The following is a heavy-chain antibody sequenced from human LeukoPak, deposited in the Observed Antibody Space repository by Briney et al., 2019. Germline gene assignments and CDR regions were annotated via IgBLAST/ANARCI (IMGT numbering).Heavy chain of an antibody. J-gene: IGHJ5*02. CDR1: GGSFSGYY. CDR2: INHSGST. D-gene: IGHD3-3*01. CDR3: ASITIFGVAQNWFDP. V-gene: IGHV4-34*01. Sequence: SETLSLTCAVYGGSFSGYYWSWIRQPPGKGLEWIGEINHSGSTNYNPSLKSRVTISVDTSKNQFSLKLSSVTAADTAVYYCASITIFGVAQNWFDPWGRGTLVTVSS.